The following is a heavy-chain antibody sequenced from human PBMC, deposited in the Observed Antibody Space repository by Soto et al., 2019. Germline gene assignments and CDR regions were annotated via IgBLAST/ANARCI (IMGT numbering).Heavy chain of an antibody. CDR1: GGTFSSYA. CDR3: ARDRLQYQLLSRFDR. V-gene: IGHV1-69*06. CDR2: IIPIFGTA. D-gene: IGHD2-2*01. J-gene: IGHJ5*02. Sequence: ASVKVSCKASGGTFSSYAISWVRQAPGQGLEWMGGIIPIFGTANYAQKFQGRVTITADKSTSTAYMELSSLRSEDTAVYYCARDRLQYQLLSRFDRWGQGTLVTVSS.